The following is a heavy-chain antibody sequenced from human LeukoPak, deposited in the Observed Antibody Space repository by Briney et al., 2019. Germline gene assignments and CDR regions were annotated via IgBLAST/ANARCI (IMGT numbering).Heavy chain of an antibody. D-gene: IGHD4-17*01. CDR3: AKGDGDYMYYFDY. Sequence: PGGSLRLSCAASGFTFSSYAMSWVRQASGKGLEWVSAISGSGGSTYYADSVKGRFTISRDNSKNTLYLQMNSLRAEDTAVYYCAKGDGDYMYYFDYWGQGTLVTVSS. CDR2: ISGSGGST. CDR1: GFTFSSYA. V-gene: IGHV3-23*01. J-gene: IGHJ4*02.